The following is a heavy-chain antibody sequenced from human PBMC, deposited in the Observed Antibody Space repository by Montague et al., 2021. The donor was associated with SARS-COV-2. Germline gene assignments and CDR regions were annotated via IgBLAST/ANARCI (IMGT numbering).Heavy chain of an antibody. V-gene: IGHV3-20*04. CDR1: GFSFDDYG. Sequence: SLRLSCAASGFSFDDYGMNWVRQTPGKGLEWVSGIYWNGGTKNYEDLEKGRFTISRDNAKKSLYLQLNSLRAEDTAWYFCARDHAYSNCIDYWGQGILVTVSS. D-gene: IGHD3-16*01. J-gene: IGHJ4*02. CDR3: ARDHAYSNCIDY. CDR2: IYWNGGTK.